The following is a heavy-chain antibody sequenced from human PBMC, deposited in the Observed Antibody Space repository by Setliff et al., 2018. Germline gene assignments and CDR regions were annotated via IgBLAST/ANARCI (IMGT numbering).Heavy chain of an antibody. CDR3: ANLQPGYCGGGTCPLIDY. D-gene: IGHD2-15*01. V-gene: IGHV4-34*01. J-gene: IGHJ4*02. Sequence: SETLSLTCAVYGGSFSGYYWSWIRQPPGKGLEWIGEINHGGSTNYNPSLKSRVTISVDTSKNQFSLKLSSVTAAGTAVYYCANLQPGYCGGGTCPLIDYWGQGTLVTVSS. CDR2: INHGGST. CDR1: GGSFSGYY.